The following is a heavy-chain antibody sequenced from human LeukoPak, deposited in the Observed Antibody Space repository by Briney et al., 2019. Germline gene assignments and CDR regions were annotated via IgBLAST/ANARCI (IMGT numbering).Heavy chain of an antibody. Sequence: PSETLSLTCAVYGGSFSGYYWSWIRQPPGKGLEWIGEINHSGSTNYNPSLKSRVTISVDTSKNQFSLKLSSVTAADTAVYYCARRRLWSYYYYYGMDVWGQGTTVTVSS. CDR1: GGSFSGYY. CDR2: INHSGST. V-gene: IGHV4-34*01. CDR3: ARRRLWSYYYYYGMDV. D-gene: IGHD5-18*01. J-gene: IGHJ6*02.